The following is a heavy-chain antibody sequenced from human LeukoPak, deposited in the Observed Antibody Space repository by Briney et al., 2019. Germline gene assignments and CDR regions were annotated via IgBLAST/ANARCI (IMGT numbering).Heavy chain of an antibody. CDR2: IYYSGST. CDR3: ARHWSIVGAENYFDY. CDR1: GGSISSSSYY. D-gene: IGHD1-26*01. V-gene: IGHV4-39*01. Sequence: PSETLSLTCTVSGGSISSSSYYWGWIRQPPGRGLEWIGSIYYSGSTYNNPSLKSRVTISVDASKNQFSLKVSSLTAADTAIYYCARHWSIVGAENYFDYWGQGTLVTVSS. J-gene: IGHJ4*02.